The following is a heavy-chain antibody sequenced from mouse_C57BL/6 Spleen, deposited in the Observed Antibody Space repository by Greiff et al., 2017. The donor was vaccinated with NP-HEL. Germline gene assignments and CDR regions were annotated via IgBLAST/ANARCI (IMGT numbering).Heavy chain of an antibody. Sequence: EVKLVESGGGLVKPGGSLKLSCAASGFTFSDYGMHWVRQAPEKGLEWVAYISSGSSTIYYADTVKGRFTISRDNAKNTLFLQMTSLRSEDTAMYYCARPSYYYGSSGWYFDVWGTGTTVTVSS. V-gene: IGHV5-17*01. CDR1: GFTFSDYG. CDR3: ARPSYYYGSSGWYFDV. J-gene: IGHJ1*03. CDR2: ISSGSSTI. D-gene: IGHD1-1*01.